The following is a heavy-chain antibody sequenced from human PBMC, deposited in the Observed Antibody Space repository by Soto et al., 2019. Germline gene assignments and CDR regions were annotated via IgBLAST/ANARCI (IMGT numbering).Heavy chain of an antibody. CDR2: IYYSGST. Sequence: QVQLQESGPGLVKPSQTLSLTCTVSGGSISSGDYYWSWIRQPPGKGLEWIGYIYYSGSTYYNPSLKSRVTISVDTSKNQFSLKLSSVTAADTAVYYCARRSDTPIAPRYYFDYWGQGTLVTVSS. D-gene: IGHD5-18*01. CDR3: ARRSDTPIAPRYYFDY. CDR1: GGSISSGDYY. J-gene: IGHJ4*02. V-gene: IGHV4-30-4*01.